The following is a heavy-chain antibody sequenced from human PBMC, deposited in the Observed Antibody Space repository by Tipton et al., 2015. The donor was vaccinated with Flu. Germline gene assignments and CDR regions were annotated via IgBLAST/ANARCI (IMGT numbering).Heavy chain of an antibody. D-gene: IGHD3-10*01. Sequence: RSLRLSCAASGFTFSSYGMHWVRQAPGKGLEWVAVIWYDGSNKYYADSVKGRFTISRDNSKNTLYLQMNSLRAEDTALYYCARDGRINMVQSKGYFDYWGQGTLVTVSS. CDR1: GFTFSSYG. CDR2: IWYDGSNK. V-gene: IGHV3-33*08. J-gene: IGHJ4*02. CDR3: ARDGRINMVQSKGYFDY.